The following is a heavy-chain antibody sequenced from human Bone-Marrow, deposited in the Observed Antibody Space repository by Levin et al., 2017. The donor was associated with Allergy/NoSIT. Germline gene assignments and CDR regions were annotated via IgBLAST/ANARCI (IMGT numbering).Heavy chain of an antibody. D-gene: IGHD1-7*01. J-gene: IGHJ4*02. CDR1: GFTFISYW. CDR3: ARFTGTTRDFDY. V-gene: IGHV3-7*01. CDR2: IKQDGSEK. Sequence: LSLTCAASGFTFISYWMTWVRQAPGKGLEWVANIKQDGSEKYYVDSVKGRFTISRDNAKNSVYLQMNSLRTEDTAVYYCARFTGTTRDFDYWGQGTLVTVSS.